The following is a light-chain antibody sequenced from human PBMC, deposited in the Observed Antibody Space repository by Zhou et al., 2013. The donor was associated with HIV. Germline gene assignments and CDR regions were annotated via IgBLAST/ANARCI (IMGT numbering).Light chain of an antibody. Sequence: EIVMTQSPAXVSVSPGERATLSCRASQSVSSNLAWYQQKPGQAPRLLFYDASMRATGIPARFSGSGSGTEFTLTISTMQSEDLAIYYCQQYNNWPRTFGQGTKVEIK. CDR3: QQYNNWPRT. CDR2: DAS. CDR1: QSVSSN. J-gene: IGKJ1*01. V-gene: IGKV3-15*01.